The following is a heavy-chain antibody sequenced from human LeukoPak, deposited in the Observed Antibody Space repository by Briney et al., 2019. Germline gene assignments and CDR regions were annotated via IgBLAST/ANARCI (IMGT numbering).Heavy chain of an antibody. CDR3: ARDQSGEWELLSGWWFDP. CDR1: GYTFTSYG. Sequence: ASVKVSCKASGYTFTSYGINWVRQAPGQGLEWMGRISGDNGDTNYAQKFQGRVTMSTDTSTSTAYMELRSLRSDDTAVYYCARDQSGEWELLSGWWFDPWGQGTLVTVSS. J-gene: IGHJ5*02. V-gene: IGHV1-18*01. D-gene: IGHD1-26*01. CDR2: ISGDNGDT.